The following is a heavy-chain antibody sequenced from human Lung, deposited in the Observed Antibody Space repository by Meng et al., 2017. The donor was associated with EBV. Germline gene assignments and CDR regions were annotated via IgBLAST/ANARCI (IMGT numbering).Heavy chain of an antibody. CDR2: INHSGST. V-gene: IGHV4-34*01. J-gene: IGHJ4*02. Sequence: QLQRWGAGLLKTSDTLSLTCAVYGGSFSGYDWSWIRQPPGKGLEWIGEINHSGSTNYHPSLKSRVTISVDTSKNQFSLKLSSVTAADTAVYFCARAAGSLTTLPVFWGRGTLVTVSS. CDR3: ARAAGSLTTLPVF. D-gene: IGHD4-17*01. CDR1: GGSFSGYD.